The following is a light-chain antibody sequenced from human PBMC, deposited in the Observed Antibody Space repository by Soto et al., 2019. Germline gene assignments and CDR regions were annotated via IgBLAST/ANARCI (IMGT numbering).Light chain of an antibody. CDR1: SSNIGDNY. V-gene: IGLV1-51*01. Sequence: QSVLTQPPSVSAAPGQRVAISCSGSSSNIGDNYVSWYQHLPGTAPKLLIYDSNKRPSGIPDRFSGSKSGTSATLGITGLQTGDEADYYCGTWDRRLRRFVFGPGTKVTDL. J-gene: IGLJ1*01. CDR2: DSN. CDR3: GTWDRRLRRFV.